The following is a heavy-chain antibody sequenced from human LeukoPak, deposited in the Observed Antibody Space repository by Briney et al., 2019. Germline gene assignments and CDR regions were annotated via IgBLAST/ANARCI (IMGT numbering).Heavy chain of an antibody. J-gene: IGHJ4*02. Sequence: GGSLRLSCAASGFTFSSNWMSWVRQAPGKGLEWVANIKQDGSEKYYVDSVKGRFTISRDNTKNSLSLQMNSLRAEDTAAYYCARDHDTTPFDFWGQGTLVTVSS. CDR3: ARDHDTTPFDF. V-gene: IGHV3-7*05. CDR1: GFTFSSNW. CDR2: IKQDGSEK. D-gene: IGHD1-26*01.